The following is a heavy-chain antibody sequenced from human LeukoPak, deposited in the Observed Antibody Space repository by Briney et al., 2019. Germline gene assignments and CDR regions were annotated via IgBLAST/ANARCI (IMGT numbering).Heavy chain of an antibody. CDR2: IYYSGST. J-gene: IGHJ4*02. CDR1: GGSISSGDYY. D-gene: IGHD3-10*01. CDR3: ARGGYYGSGSYLFPYYFDY. Sequence: SETLSLTCTVSGGSISSGDYYWSWIRQPPGKGLEWIGYIYYSGSTYYNPSLKSRVTISVDTSKNQFSLKLSSVTAADTAVYYCARGGYYGSGSYLFPYYFDYWGQGTLVTVSS. V-gene: IGHV4-30-4*01.